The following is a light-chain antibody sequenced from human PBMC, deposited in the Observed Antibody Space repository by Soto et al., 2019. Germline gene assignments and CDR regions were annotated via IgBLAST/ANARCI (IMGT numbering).Light chain of an antibody. V-gene: IGKV1-39*01. CDR3: QQSYTTPYT. J-gene: IGKJ2*01. Sequence: DIQMTQSPSSLSASVGDRVTITCRARQSFSGYLNWFQQSPGNAPKLLIYSASTLQIGVPSRFSGGGSGTVFTLTISCLQPEDVATYYCQQSYTTPYTFGQGTKLEIK. CDR1: QSFSGY. CDR2: SAS.